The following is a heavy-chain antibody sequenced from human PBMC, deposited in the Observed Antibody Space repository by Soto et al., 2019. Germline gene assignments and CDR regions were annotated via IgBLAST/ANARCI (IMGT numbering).Heavy chain of an antibody. Sequence: NPSETLSLTCAVYGGSFSGYYWSWIRQPPGKGLEWIGEINHSGSTNYNPSLKSRVTISVDTSKNQFSLKLSSVTAADTAVYYCARGGTTHKDYDILTGYMVPNWFDPWGQGTLVTVSS. V-gene: IGHV4-34*01. CDR3: ARGGTTHKDYDILTGYMVPNWFDP. J-gene: IGHJ5*02. CDR1: GGSFSGYY. CDR2: INHSGST. D-gene: IGHD3-9*01.